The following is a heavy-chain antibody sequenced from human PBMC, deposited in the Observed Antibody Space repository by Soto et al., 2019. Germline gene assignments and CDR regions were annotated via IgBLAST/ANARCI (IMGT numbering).Heavy chain of an antibody. D-gene: IGHD6-19*01. Sequence: ASVKVSCKASGYTFTGYYMHWVRQAPGQGLEWMGWINPNSGGTNYAQKFQGWVTMTRDTSISTAYMELSRLRYDDTAVYYCARGPSLWLSSGSYGDDAFDIWGQGTMLTVSS. CDR1: GYTFTGYY. J-gene: IGHJ3*02. V-gene: IGHV1-2*04. CDR2: INPNSGGT. CDR3: ARGPSLWLSSGSYGDDAFDI.